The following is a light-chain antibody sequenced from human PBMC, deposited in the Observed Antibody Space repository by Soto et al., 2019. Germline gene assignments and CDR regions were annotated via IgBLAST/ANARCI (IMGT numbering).Light chain of an antibody. Sequence: EIVLTQSPANLSVSPGERATLSCRASQGVSSNLAWYQQKPGQGPRLLIYGASTRATGIPARFSGSGSGTEFTLNISSLQPEDFALYYCQQYNNWPPRGTFGQGTKVEFK. V-gene: IGKV3-15*01. CDR3: QQYNNWPPRGT. CDR2: GAS. CDR1: QGVSSN. J-gene: IGKJ1*01.